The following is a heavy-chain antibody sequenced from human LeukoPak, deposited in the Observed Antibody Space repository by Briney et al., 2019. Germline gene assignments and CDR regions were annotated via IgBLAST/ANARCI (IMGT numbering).Heavy chain of an antibody. CDR1: GYSISTGYY. V-gene: IGHV4-38-2*02. CDR3: ARRTTYIGWLRSEAPSCFDY. D-gene: IGHD5-12*01. J-gene: IGHJ4*02. Sequence: SETLSLTCTVSGYSISTGYYWDWIRQPPGKGLEWIGTSYHGGSTYYNPSLKSRVTMSVDTSKNQFSLKLSSVTAADTAVYYCARRTTYIGWLRSEAPSCFDYWGQGTLVTVSS. CDR2: SYHGGST.